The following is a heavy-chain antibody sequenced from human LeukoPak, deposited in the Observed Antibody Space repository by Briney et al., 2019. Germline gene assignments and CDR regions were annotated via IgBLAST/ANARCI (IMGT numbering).Heavy chain of an antibody. J-gene: IGHJ5*02. CDR2: INHSGST. D-gene: IGHD2-2*02. CDR3: ARGTVVVVPAAIRRRYNWFDP. V-gene: IGHV4-34*01. Sequence: PSETLSLTCAVYGGSFSGYYWSWIRQPPGKGLEWIGEINHSGSTNYNPSHKSRVTISVDTSKNQFSLKLSSVTAADTAVYYCARGTVVVVPAAIRRRYNWFDPWGQGTLVTVSS. CDR1: GGSFSGYY.